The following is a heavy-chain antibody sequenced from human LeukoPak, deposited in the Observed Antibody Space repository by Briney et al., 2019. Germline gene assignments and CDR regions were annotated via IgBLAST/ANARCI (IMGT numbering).Heavy chain of an antibody. J-gene: IGHJ2*01. CDR2: IYYSGST. D-gene: IGHD4-17*01. CDR3: ARLSDLYGDDAPWYFDL. V-gene: IGHV4-59*08. Sequence: SETLSLTCTVSGGSISSYYWSWIRQPPGKGLEWIGYIYYSGSTNYNPSLKSRVTISVDTSKNQFSLKLSSVTAADTAVYYCARLSDLYGDDAPWYFDLWGRGTLVTVSS. CDR1: GGSISSYY.